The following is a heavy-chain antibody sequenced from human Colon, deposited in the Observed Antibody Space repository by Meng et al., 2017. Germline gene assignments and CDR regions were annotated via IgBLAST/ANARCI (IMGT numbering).Heavy chain of an antibody. J-gene: IGHJ4*02. D-gene: IGHD2-8*01. CDR2: IHPSGGT. V-gene: IGHV4-4*02. Sequence: QVHAREAPPGLVKHSGTLSLISAVSGGSITTNNWWSWVRQPPGKGLEWIGEIHPSGGTNYNPSLKSRVTMSIDNSKRQFSLNLSSVTAADTAVYYCARGGGCVNGVCGSLDYWGQGTLVTVSS. CDR3: ARGGGCVNGVCGSLDY. CDR1: GGSITTNNW.